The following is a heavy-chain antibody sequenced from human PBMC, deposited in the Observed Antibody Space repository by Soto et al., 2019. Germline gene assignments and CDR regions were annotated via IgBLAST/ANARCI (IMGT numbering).Heavy chain of an antibody. D-gene: IGHD3-16*01. J-gene: IGHJ4*02. CDR1: GGSISSGGYY. CDR3: AGGVGD. Sequence: QVQLQESGPGLVKPSQTLSLTCTVSGGSISSGGYYWSWIRRHPGKGVEWIGYIYYSGSTSYNPSLTSRVTISVDTSKNQFSLKLSSVTAAVTAVYFCAGGVGDWGQGILVTVSS. V-gene: IGHV4-31*03. CDR2: IYYSGST.